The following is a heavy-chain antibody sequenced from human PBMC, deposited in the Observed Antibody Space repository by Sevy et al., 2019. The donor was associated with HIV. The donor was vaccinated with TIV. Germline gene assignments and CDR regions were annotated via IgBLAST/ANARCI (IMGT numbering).Heavy chain of an antibody. Sequence: SETLSLTCAVYGGSFSGYYWSWIRQPPGKGLEWIGEINHSGSTNYNPSLKSRVTISVDTSKNQFSLKLSSVTAADTAVYYCASPSIAARPDYYGMDVWGQGTTVTVSS. V-gene: IGHV4-34*01. CDR1: GGSFSGYY. CDR2: INHSGST. CDR3: ASPSIAARPDYYGMDV. J-gene: IGHJ6*02. D-gene: IGHD6-6*01.